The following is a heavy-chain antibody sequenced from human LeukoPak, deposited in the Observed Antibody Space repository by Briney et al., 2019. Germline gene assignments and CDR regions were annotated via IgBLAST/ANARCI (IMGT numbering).Heavy chain of an antibody. V-gene: IGHV3-7*01. D-gene: IGHD4-23*01. J-gene: IGHJ4*02. CDR2: IKQDGSEK. Sequence: GGSLRLSCAASGSTFSSYWMSWVRQAPGKGLEWVANIKQDGSEKYYVDSVKGRFTISRDNAKNSLYLQMNSLRAEDTAVYYCARDGIFRGAVVTYFDYWGQGTLVTVSS. CDR3: ARDGIFRGAVVTYFDY. CDR1: GSTFSSYW.